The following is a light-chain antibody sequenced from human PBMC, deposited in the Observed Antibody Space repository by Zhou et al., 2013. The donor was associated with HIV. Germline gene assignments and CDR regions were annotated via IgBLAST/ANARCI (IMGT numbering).Light chain of an antibody. CDR2: GAS. Sequence: EIVLTQSPGTLSLSPGERATLSCRASQSISNNYLAWYQQRPGQAPRLLIYGASTRATGIPARFSGSGSGTEFTLTISSLQSEDFAVYYCQHYGVSPYTFGPGTKLEI. CDR3: QHYGVSPYT. V-gene: IGKV3-20*01. CDR1: QSISNNY. J-gene: IGKJ2*01.